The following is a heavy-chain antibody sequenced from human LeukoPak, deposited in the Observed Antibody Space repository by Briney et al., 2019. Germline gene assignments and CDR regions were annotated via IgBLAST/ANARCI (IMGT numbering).Heavy chain of an antibody. D-gene: IGHD5-18*01. CDR2: IRYDGSNK. J-gene: IGHJ4*02. CDR1: GFTFSSYG. V-gene: IGHV3-30*02. Sequence: VGSLRLSCAASGFTFSSYGMHWVRQAPGKGLEWVAFIRYDGSNKYYADSVKGRFTISRDNSKNTLYLQMNSLRAEDTAVYYCAKVDTAMVTLNYWGQGTLVTVSS. CDR3: AKVDTAMVTLNY.